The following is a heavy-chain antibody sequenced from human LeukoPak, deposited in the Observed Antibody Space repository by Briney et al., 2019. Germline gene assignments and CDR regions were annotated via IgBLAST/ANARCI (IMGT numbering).Heavy chain of an antibody. CDR2: IYYSGST. J-gene: IGHJ6*03. V-gene: IGHV4-59*01. CDR1: GGSFSTYY. CDR3: ARVPRFRDYYYYYYMDV. D-gene: IGHD2-21*01. Sequence: SETLSLTCTVSGGSFSTYYWSWIRQPPGKGLEWIGYIYYSGSTNYNPSLKSRVTISVDTSKNQFSLKLSSVTAADTAVYYCARVPRFRDYYYYYYMDVWGKGTTVTISS.